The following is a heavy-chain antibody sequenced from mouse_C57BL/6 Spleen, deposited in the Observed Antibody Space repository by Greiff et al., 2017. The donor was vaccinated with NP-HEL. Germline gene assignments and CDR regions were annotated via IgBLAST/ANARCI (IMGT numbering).Heavy chain of an antibody. D-gene: IGHD2-4*01. J-gene: IGHJ4*01. V-gene: IGHV14-2*01. CDR2: IDPEDGET. Sequence: VQLKESGAELVKPGASVKLSCTASGFNINDYYMHWVKQRTEQGLEWIGRIDPEDGETKYAPKFQGKATITADTSSNTAYLQLSSLTSEDTAVYYCARYYDTYYYAMDYWGQGTSVTVSS. CDR3: ARYYDTYYYAMDY. CDR1: GFNINDYY.